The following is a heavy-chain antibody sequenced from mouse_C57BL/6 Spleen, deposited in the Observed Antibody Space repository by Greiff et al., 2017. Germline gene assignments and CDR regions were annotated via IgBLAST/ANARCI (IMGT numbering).Heavy chain of an antibody. D-gene: IGHD3-1*01. V-gene: IGHV3-6*01. Sequence: EVKLQESGPGLVKPCQSLTLSCSATGYSITSCYYWKWIRQPPGNKLEWMANISDDGSNYYNPSLKNRISITRDTSKNKFFLKLNSVTTEDTATYYCARDRAETDHAMGYWGQGPSVTVAS. CDR2: ISDDGSN. CDR1: GYSITSCYY. CDR3: ARDRAETDHAMGY. J-gene: IGHJ4*01.